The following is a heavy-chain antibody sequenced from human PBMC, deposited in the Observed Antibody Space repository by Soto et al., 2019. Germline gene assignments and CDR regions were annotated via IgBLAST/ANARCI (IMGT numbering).Heavy chain of an antibody. Sequence: PGESLKISCNGSGYNFNIYQICWVRHVPWKGLESVGIIYPTDSNSRYSPSFEGHVIFTADKSISTVYLQWSSLKASDTATYYCARRAPGSSSWRAFDKWGQGTMVTVSS. CDR1: GYNFNIYQ. CDR3: ARRAPGSSSWRAFDK. D-gene: IGHD6-13*01. V-gene: IGHV5-51*01. J-gene: IGHJ3*02. CDR2: IYPTDSNS.